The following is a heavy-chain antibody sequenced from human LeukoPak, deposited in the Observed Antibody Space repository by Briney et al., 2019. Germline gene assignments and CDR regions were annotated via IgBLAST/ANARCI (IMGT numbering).Heavy chain of an antibody. Sequence: GGSLRLSCAASGFTFSNYALTWVRQAPGKGLEWVSDINGSGGSTYYADSVKGRFTISRDNSKNTLYLQMNSLRADDTAVYYCAKSGYNRFDYWGQGTLVTVSS. CDR1: GFTFSNYA. V-gene: IGHV3-23*01. D-gene: IGHD5-24*01. J-gene: IGHJ4*02. CDR2: INGSGGST. CDR3: AKSGYNRFDY.